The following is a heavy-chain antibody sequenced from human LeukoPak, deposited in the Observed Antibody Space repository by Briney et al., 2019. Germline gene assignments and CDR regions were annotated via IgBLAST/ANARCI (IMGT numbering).Heavy chain of an antibody. D-gene: IGHD6-6*01. V-gene: IGHV1-2*02. CDR1: GYTFPGYY. CDR3: AREHSSSSRKVFDY. J-gene: IGHJ4*02. Sequence: ASVKVSCKASGYTFPGYYMHWVRQAPGQGLEWMGWINPNSGGTNYAQKFQGRVTMTRDTSISTAYMELSRLRSDDTAVYYCAREHSSSSRKVFDYWGQGTLVTVSS. CDR2: INPNSGGT.